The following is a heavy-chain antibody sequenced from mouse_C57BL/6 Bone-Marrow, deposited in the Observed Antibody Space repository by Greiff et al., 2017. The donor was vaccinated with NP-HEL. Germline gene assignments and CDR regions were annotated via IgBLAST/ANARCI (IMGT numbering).Heavy chain of an antibody. CDR1: GYTFTSYW. J-gene: IGHJ1*03. V-gene: IGHV1-61*01. CDR2: IYPSDSET. CDR3: ARRSYFDV. Sequence: VKLQQPGAELVRPGSSVKLSCKASGYTFTSYWMDWVKQRPGQGLEWIGNIYPSDSETHYNQKFKDKATLTVDKSSSTAYMQLSSLTSEDSAVYYCARRSYFDVWGTGTTVTVSS.